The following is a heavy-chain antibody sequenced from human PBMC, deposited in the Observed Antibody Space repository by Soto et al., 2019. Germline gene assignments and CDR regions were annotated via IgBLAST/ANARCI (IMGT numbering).Heavy chain of an antibody. V-gene: IGHV4-34*01. D-gene: IGHD6-13*01. CDR3: ARYSSTWSKSLQH. CDR1: GGSFSGYY. J-gene: IGHJ1*01. CDR2: INHGGSA. Sequence: VQLQQWGAGLLKTSETLSLTCAVYGGSFSGYYWSWIRQTPGKRLEWVGDINHGGSANYNPSLKSRVTFSLDLSKNQFSPKLNSVIAADTAVYYCARYSSTWSKSLQHWGRCSLVIVSS.